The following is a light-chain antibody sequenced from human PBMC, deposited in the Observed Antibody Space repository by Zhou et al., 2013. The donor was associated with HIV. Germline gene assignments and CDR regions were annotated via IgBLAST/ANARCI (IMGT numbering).Light chain of an antibody. V-gene: IGKV3-11*01. CDR2: DAS. J-gene: IGKJ4*01. CDR3: QQRYNWPVT. CDR1: QSVFGSY. Sequence: EIVLTQSPGTLSLSPGERATLSCRASQSVFGSYLAWFQQHSGQPPRLLVYDASNRAPGTPARFTGSGSGTDFTLTVSSLEPEDFAVYYCQQRYNWPVTFGGGTKVEIK.